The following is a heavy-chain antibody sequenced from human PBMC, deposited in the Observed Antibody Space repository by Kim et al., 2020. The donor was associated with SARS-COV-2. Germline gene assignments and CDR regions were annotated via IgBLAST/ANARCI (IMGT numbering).Heavy chain of an antibody. Sequence: GGSLRLSCAASGFTFSSYSMNWVRQAPGKGLEWVSSISSSSSYIYYADSVKGRFTISRDNTKNSLYLQMNSLRAEDTAVYYCASVLKQPEGEWGQGTLVTVSS. CDR3: ASVLKQPEGE. D-gene: IGHD6-13*01. J-gene: IGHJ4*02. V-gene: IGHV3-21*01. CDR1: GFTFSSYS. CDR2: ISSSSSYI.